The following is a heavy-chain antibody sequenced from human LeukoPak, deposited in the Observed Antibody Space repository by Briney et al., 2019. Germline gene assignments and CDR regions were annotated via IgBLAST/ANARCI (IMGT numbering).Heavy chain of an antibody. CDR2: FYTGGST. CDR3: ARENTIFDRYYYYMDV. Sequence: PSQTLSLTCTVSGGSITSGNYYWSWIRQPAGKGLEWIGRFYTGGSTNYNPSLKSRVTMSVYTSKNEFSLKLSSVTAADTAVYYCARENTIFDRYYYYMDVWGKGTTVTVSS. D-gene: IGHD3-3*01. CDR1: GGSITSGNYY. V-gene: IGHV4-61*02. J-gene: IGHJ6*03.